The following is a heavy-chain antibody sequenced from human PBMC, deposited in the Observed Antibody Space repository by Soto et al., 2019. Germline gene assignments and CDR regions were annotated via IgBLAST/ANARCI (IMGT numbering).Heavy chain of an antibody. J-gene: IGHJ6*02. D-gene: IGHD5-18*01. Sequence: SETLSLTCTVSGGSISSSSYWGWIRQPPGKGLEWIGSIYSIGSTYYNPSLKSRVAISVDTSKNQFSLQLTSVTAADSGVYYCAKEIQLWPPYYYYYGMDVWGQGTTVTVSS. V-gene: IGHV4-39*01. CDR2: IYSIGST. CDR3: AKEIQLWPPYYYYYGMDV. CDR1: GGSISSSSY.